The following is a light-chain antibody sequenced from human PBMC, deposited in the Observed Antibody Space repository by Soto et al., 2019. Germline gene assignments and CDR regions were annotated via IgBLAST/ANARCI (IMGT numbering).Light chain of an antibody. CDR3: QQYYSDWT. Sequence: DIQMTQSPSALSASVGDRVTITCRASQSISSWLAWYQQKPGKAPKLLIYDASSLESGVPSRFSGSGSGTEFTLTISSLQPDDFATYYCQQYYSDWTFGQGTKV. CDR1: QSISSW. CDR2: DAS. V-gene: IGKV1-5*01. J-gene: IGKJ1*01.